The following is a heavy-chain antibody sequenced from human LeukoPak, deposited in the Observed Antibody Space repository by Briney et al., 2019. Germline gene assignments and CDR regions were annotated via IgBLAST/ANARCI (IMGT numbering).Heavy chain of an antibody. J-gene: IGHJ6*03. CDR3: ARSSGNTRDSSSWYTHYYYYYMDV. Sequence: SQTLSLTCAISGDSVSSNSAAWNWIRQSPSRGLEWLGRTYYRSKWYNDYAVSVKSRITINPDTSKNQFSLQLNSVTPEDTAVYYCARSSGNTRDSSSWYTHYYYYYMDVWGKGTTVTVSS. D-gene: IGHD6-13*01. CDR1: GDSVSSNSAA. CDR2: TYYRSKWYN. V-gene: IGHV6-1*01.